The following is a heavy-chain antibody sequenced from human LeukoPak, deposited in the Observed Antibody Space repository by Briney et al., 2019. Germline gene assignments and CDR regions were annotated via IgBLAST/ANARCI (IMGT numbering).Heavy chain of an antibody. CDR2: MNPNRGNT. CDR3: SGAGLRAKTKFYF. J-gene: IGHJ4*02. Sequence: GASVKVSCKASGYTFTSYDINWVRQATGQGLEWMGWMNPNRGNTDYAQKFPGRVTMTSNTHINTAYMELSSLSSEDTAVYYFSGAGLRAKTKFYFWGEKTLVTVSS. D-gene: IGHD4-17*01. CDR1: GYTFTSYD. V-gene: IGHV1-8*01.